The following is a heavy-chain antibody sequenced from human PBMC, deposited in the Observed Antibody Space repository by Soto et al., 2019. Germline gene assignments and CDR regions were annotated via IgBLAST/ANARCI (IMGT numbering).Heavy chain of an antibody. Sequence: QVQLVQSGAEVKKPGASVKVSCKASGYTFTSYGISWVRQAPGQGLEWMGWISAYNGNTNYAQKLQGRVTMTTDTSTSTANRELGSLRSEDTAVYYCARDRYSSSSFSDYGGQGPLFTVPS. CDR1: GYTFTSYG. CDR3: ARDRYSSSSFSDY. CDR2: ISAYNGNT. V-gene: IGHV1-18*01. J-gene: IGHJ4*02. D-gene: IGHD6-6*01.